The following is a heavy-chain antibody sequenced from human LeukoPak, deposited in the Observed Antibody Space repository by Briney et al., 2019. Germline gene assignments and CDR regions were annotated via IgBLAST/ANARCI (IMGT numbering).Heavy chain of an antibody. D-gene: IGHD3-10*01. V-gene: IGHV4-34*01. CDR3: ARVGSVVRGISFDY. CDR2: INHSGST. J-gene: IGHJ4*02. CDR1: GGSFSGYY. Sequence: PSETLSLTCAVYGGSFSGYYWSWIRQPPGKGLEWIGEINHSGSTNYNPSLKSRATISVDTSKNQFSLKLSSVTAADTAVYYCARVGSVVRGISFDYWGQGTLVTVSS.